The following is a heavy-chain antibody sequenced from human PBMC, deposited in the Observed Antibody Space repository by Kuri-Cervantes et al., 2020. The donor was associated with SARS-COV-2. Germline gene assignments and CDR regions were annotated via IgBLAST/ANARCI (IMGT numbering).Heavy chain of an antibody. Sequence: LSLTCAASRFTFSIYGMHWVRQAPGKGLEWVAFIRYDGSNKYYADSVKGRFTISRDNSKNTLYLQMNSLRAEDTAVYYCAKDGYSSSWYIFDYWGQGTLVTVSS. D-gene: IGHD6-13*01. V-gene: IGHV3-30*02. CDR1: RFTFSIYG. CDR3: AKDGYSSSWYIFDY. J-gene: IGHJ4*02. CDR2: IRYDGSNK.